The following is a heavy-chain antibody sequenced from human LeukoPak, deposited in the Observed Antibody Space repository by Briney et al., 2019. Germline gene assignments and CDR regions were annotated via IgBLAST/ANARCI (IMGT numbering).Heavy chain of an antibody. CDR3: AKDQAPDYYYYMDV. V-gene: IGHV3-30*18. CDR2: ISYDGSNR. Sequence: GRSLRLSCAASGFTFSSYGMHWVRQAPGKGLEWVAVISYDGSNRYYADSVKGRFTISRDNSKNTLYLQMNSLRAEDTAVYYCAKDQAPDYYYYMDVWGKGTTVTVSS. J-gene: IGHJ6*03. CDR1: GFTFSSYG.